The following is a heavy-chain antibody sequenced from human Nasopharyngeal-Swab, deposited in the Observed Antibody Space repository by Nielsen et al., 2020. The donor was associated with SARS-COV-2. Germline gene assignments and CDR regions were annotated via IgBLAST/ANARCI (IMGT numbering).Heavy chain of an antibody. CDR3: ARDPVYDYVWGSYRIDAFDI. CDR2: IYYSGST. Sequence: SETLSLTCTVSGGSISSYYWSWIRQPPGKGLEWIGYIYYSGSTNYNPSLKSRVTISVDTSKNQFPLKLSSVTAADTAVYYCARDPVYDYVWGSYRIDAFDIWGQGTMVTVSS. V-gene: IGHV4-59*12. CDR1: GGSISSYY. D-gene: IGHD3-16*02. J-gene: IGHJ3*02.